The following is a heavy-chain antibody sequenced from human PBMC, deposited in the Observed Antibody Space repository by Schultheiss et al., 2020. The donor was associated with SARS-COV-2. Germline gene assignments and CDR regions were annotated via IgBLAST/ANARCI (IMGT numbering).Heavy chain of an antibody. CDR1: GFTFSSYG. V-gene: IGHV3-33*01. CDR2: IWYDGSNK. D-gene: IGHD3-9*01. J-gene: IGHJ4*02. CDR3: ARGRILTGYYDY. Sequence: GGSLRLSCAASGFTFSSYGMHWVRQAPGKGLEWVAVIWYDGSNKYYADSVKGRFTISRDNSKNTLYLQINSLRTEDTAMYYCARGRILTGYYDYWGQGTLVTVSS.